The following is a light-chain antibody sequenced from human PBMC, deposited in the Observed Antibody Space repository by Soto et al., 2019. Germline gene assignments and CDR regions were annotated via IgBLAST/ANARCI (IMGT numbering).Light chain of an antibody. CDR2: EAT. Sequence: QSALTQPASVSGSPGQSITLSCTGTSSDVGSYNLVSWYQHHPGKAPKLMIYEATQRPSGVSSRFSGSRSGNTASLTISGLQAEDEADYYCCSYAGSSTYVFGTGTKLTVL. J-gene: IGLJ1*01. CDR3: CSYAGSSTYV. V-gene: IGLV2-23*01. CDR1: SSDVGSYNL.